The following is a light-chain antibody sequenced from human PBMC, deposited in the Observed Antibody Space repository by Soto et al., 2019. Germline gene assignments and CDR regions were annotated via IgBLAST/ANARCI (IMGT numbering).Light chain of an antibody. CDR2: DVS. CDR1: SSDIGGYNY. Sequence: QSALTQPPSASGSPGQSVTISCSGTSSDIGGYNYVSWYQQHPGKAPKVIIYDVSKRPSGIPDRFSGSKSGNTASLTVSGLQAEDEADYYCSSYESSGDVIFGGGTKLTVL. CDR3: SSYESSGDVI. V-gene: IGLV2-8*01. J-gene: IGLJ2*01.